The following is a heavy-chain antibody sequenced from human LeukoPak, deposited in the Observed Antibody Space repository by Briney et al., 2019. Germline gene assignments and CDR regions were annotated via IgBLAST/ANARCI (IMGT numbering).Heavy chain of an antibody. J-gene: IGHJ4*02. CDR3: ARRAPSHDFDD. CDR2: INSDGSST. V-gene: IGHV3-74*01. Sequence: GGSLRLSCAASGFPFSSYWIHWVRQAPGKGLVWVSRINSDGSSTSYADSVRGRFTISRDNAKNSLYLQMNSLRVEDTALYYCARRAPSHDFDDWGQGTLVTVSS. CDR1: GFPFSSYW.